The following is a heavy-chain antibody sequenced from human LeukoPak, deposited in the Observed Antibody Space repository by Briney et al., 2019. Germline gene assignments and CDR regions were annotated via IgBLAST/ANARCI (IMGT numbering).Heavy chain of an antibody. J-gene: IGHJ4*02. CDR1: GYPFTTYT. CDR2: INTNTGNP. CDR3: ARDPFYFDY. V-gene: IGHV7-4-1*02. Sequence: ASVKASCKASGYPFTTYTINWVRQAPGQGLERMGWINTNTGNPTYAQGFTGRFVFSLDTSVSTAYLQISSLKAEDTAVYYCARDPFYFDYWGQGTLVIASS.